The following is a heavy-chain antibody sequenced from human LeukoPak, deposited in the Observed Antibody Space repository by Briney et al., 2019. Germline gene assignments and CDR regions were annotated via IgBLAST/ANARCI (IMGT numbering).Heavy chain of an antibody. Sequence: ASVKVSCKASGYTFTSYGISWVRQAPGQGLEWMGWISAYNGNTNYAQKLQGRVTMTTDTSTSTGYMELRSLRSDDTAVYYCARDSYYYDSSGYPLHMAFDIWGQGTMVTVSS. CDR2: ISAYNGNT. V-gene: IGHV1-18*01. D-gene: IGHD3-22*01. CDR1: GYTFTSYG. J-gene: IGHJ3*02. CDR3: ARDSYYYDSSGYPLHMAFDI.